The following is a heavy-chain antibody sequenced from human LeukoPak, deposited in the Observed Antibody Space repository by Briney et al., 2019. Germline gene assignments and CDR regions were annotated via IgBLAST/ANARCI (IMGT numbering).Heavy chain of an antibody. Sequence: SETLSLTCAVYGGSFSGYYWSWIRQPPGKGLEWIGEINHSGSTNYNPSLKSRVTISVDTSKNQFSLKLSSVTAADTAVYYCARRVGSGSYYTLYYYMDVWGKGTTVTISS. CDR2: INHSGST. CDR3: ARRVGSGSYYTLYYYMDV. CDR1: GGSFSGYY. V-gene: IGHV4-34*01. D-gene: IGHD3-10*01. J-gene: IGHJ6*03.